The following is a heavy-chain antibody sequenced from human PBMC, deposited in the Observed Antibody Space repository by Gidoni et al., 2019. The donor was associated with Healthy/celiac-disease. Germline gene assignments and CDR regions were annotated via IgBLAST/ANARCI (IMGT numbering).Heavy chain of an antibody. CDR2: SIPIFGTA. CDR3: ARGGFFDYGDLFPPDY. Sequence: QVQLVQSGAEVKKPGSSVKVSCKASGGTFSSYAISWVRQAPGQGLEWRGGSIPIFGTANYAQKFQGRVTITADKSTSTAYMELSSLRSEDTAVYYCARGGFFDYGDLFPPDYWGQGTLVTVSS. D-gene: IGHD4-17*01. V-gene: IGHV1-69*06. CDR1: GGTFSSYA. J-gene: IGHJ4*02.